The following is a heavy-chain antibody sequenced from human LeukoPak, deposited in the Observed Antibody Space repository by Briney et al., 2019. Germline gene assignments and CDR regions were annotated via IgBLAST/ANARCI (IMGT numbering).Heavy chain of an antibody. CDR3: ARAGGGYDDY. CDR2: ISAYNGNT. D-gene: IGHD5-12*01. V-gene: IGHV1-18*01. Sequence: ASVKVSCKASGGTFSSYAISWVRQAPGQGLEWMGWISAYNGNTNYAQKFQGRVTMTTDTSTTTAYMELRSLISDDTAAYYCARAGGGYDDYWGQGTLVTVSS. J-gene: IGHJ4*02. CDR1: GGTFSSYA.